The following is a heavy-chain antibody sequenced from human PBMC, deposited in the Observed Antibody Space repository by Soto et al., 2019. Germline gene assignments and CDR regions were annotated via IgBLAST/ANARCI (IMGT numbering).Heavy chain of an antibody. J-gene: IGHJ3*02. D-gene: IGHD1-26*01. Sequence: GGSLRLSCSASGFTFSSYAMHWVRQAPGKGLEYVSAISSNGGSTYYADSVMGRFTISRDNSKNTLYLQMSSLRAEDAAVYYCVKDPSGVGANLHAFDIWGQGTMVPVSS. CDR2: ISSNGGST. CDR3: VKDPSGVGANLHAFDI. V-gene: IGHV3-64D*09. CDR1: GFTFSSYA.